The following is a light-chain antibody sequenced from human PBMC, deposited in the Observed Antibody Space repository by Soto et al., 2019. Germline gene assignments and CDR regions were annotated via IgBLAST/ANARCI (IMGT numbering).Light chain of an antibody. Sequence: DIVMTQSPLSLPVTPGEPASISCRSSQSLLHSNGYNYLDWYLQKPGQSPQLLIYLGSYRASGVPDRFSGSGSGTDFTFTISSLEPEDFAIYYCQQRSNWITFGQGTRLEIK. J-gene: IGKJ5*01. CDR3: QQRSNWIT. V-gene: IGKV2-28*01. CDR1: QSLLHSNGYNY. CDR2: LGS.